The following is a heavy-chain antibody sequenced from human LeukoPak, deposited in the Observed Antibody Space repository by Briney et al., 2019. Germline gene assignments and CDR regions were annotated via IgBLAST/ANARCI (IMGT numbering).Heavy chain of an antibody. CDR1: GGSISSGNYY. CDR3: AGGVTIVRGTSKHFDY. Sequence: SETLSLTCTVSGGSISSGNYYYSWIRQPAGKGLEWLGRIYTSGTTNYNPSLKSRVTISVDTSKNQFSLNLSSVTAADTAVYYCAGGVTIVRGTSKHFDYWGQGTLVTVSS. D-gene: IGHD3-10*01. J-gene: IGHJ4*02. V-gene: IGHV4-61*02. CDR2: IYTSGTT.